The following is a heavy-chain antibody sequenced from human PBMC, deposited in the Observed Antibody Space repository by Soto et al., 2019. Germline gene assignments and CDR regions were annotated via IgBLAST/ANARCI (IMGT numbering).Heavy chain of an antibody. CDR1: GFSVNTND. V-gene: IGHV3-66*04. D-gene: IGHD1-1*01. CDR3: ARHLESDY. Sequence: EVQLGESGGVLVQPGGSLRLSCAASGFSVNTNDMIWFRRAPGKGLEWVSLIYSAGYAYYADSVKDRFTVSRDNSKNTLYLQMDSLRVEDTAVDYCARHLESDYWGQGTLVTVSS. J-gene: IGHJ4*02. CDR2: IYSAGYA.